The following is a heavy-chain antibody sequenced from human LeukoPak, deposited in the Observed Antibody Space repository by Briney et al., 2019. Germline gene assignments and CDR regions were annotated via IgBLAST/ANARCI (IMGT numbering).Heavy chain of an antibody. CDR2: IIPIFGTA. CDR3: ARGYYGSGSYYPSYRY. D-gene: IGHD3-10*01. Sequence: SVKVSCKASGGTFSSYAISWVRQAPGQGLEWMGGIIPIFGTANYAQKFQGRVTITADESTSTAYMELSSLGSEDTAVYYCARGYYGSGSYYPSYRYWGQGTLVTVSS. J-gene: IGHJ4*02. CDR1: GGTFSSYA. V-gene: IGHV1-69*13.